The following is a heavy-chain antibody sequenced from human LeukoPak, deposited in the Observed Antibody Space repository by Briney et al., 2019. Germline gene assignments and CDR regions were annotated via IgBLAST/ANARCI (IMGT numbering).Heavy chain of an antibody. CDR2: INHSGST. CDR3: ASRPRSFWSGARLSN. D-gene: IGHD3-3*01. J-gene: IGHJ4*02. Sequence: SETLSLTCAVYGGSFRGYYWSWIRQPPGKGLEWIGEINHSGSTNYNPSLKSRVTISVDTSKNQFSLKLSSVTAADTAVYYCASRPRSFWSGARLSNWGQGTLVTVSS. CDR1: GGSFRGYY. V-gene: IGHV4-34*01.